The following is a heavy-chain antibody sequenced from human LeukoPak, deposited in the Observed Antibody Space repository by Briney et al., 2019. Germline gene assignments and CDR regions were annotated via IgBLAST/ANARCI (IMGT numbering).Heavy chain of an antibody. J-gene: IGHJ5*02. CDR3: ATTRRYDFWSGYYTPRPWFDP. Sequence: SVKVSCKASGGTFSSYAISWVRQAPGQGLEWMGGIIPIFGTANYAQKFQGRVTITADESTSTAHMELSSLRSDDTAVYYCATTRRYDFWSGYYTPRPWFDPWGQGTLVTVSS. CDR2: IIPIFGTA. CDR1: GGTFSSYA. D-gene: IGHD3-3*01. V-gene: IGHV1-69*13.